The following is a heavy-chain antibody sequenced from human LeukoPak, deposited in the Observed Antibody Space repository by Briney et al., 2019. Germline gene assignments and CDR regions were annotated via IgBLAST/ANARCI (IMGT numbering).Heavy chain of an antibody. CDR2: INTSGST. CDR1: GGSISSGSYY. CDR3: ARGNLYCSSTSCYRAFDI. V-gene: IGHV4-61*02. D-gene: IGHD2-2*02. Sequence: SETLSLTCTVSGGSISSGSYYWSWIRQPAGKGLEWIGRINTSGSTNYNPSLKSRVTISVDMSKNQFSLKLNSVTAADTAVYYCARGNLYCSSTSCYRAFDIWGQGTLVTVSS. J-gene: IGHJ4*02.